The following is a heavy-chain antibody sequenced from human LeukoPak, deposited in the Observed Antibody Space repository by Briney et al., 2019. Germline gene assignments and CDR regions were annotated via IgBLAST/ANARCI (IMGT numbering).Heavy chain of an antibody. CDR2: INMGGTNT. Sequence: PGGSLRLSCAASGFTFNDYYMSWIRQAPGKGLEWLSYINMGGTNTHYADSVKGRFTISRDNAKKSLYLEMNNLRAEDTAVYYCATDGAGFDTWGQGVLVTVSS. CDR1: GFTFNDYY. CDR3: ATDGAGFDT. J-gene: IGHJ5*02. V-gene: IGHV3-11*01.